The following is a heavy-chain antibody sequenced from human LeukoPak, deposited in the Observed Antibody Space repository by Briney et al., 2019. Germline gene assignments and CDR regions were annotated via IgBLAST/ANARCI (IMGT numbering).Heavy chain of an antibody. CDR2: IYTSGST. D-gene: IGHD3-16*01. CDR1: GGSISSYY. Sequence: SETLSLTCTVSGGSISSYYWSWIRQPAGKGLEWIGRIYTSGSTNYNPSLKSRVTMSVDTSKNHFSLKLSSVTAADTAVYYCASTPVTYYDYIWGSSSDAFDIWGQGTMVTVSP. J-gene: IGHJ3*02. CDR3: ASTPVTYYDYIWGSSSDAFDI. V-gene: IGHV4-4*07.